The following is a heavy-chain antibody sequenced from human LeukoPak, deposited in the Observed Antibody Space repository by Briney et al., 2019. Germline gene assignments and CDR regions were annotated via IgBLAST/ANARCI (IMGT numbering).Heavy chain of an antibody. CDR2: IYHSGRT. Sequence: SETLSLTCTVSGYSTSSGYYWGWIRQPPGKGLEWIGSIYHSGRTYYNPSLKSRVTISVDTSKNQFSLKLSSVTAADTAVYYCTSRTYYYGSGSYGGYWGQGTLVTVSS. CDR3: TSRTYYYGSGSYGGY. J-gene: IGHJ4*02. V-gene: IGHV4-38-2*02. D-gene: IGHD3-10*01. CDR1: GYSTSSGYY.